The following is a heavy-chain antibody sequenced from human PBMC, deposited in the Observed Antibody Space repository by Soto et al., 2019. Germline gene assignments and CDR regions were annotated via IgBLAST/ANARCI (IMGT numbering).Heavy chain of an antibody. D-gene: IGHD2-2*01. CDR1: GFTVSSNY. V-gene: IGHV3-66*01. J-gene: IGHJ6*03. CDR3: ARYCSSTSCYAYYYYYMDV. CDR2: IYSGGST. Sequence: EVQLVESGGGLVQPGGSLRLSCAASGFTVSSNYMSWVRQAPGKGLEWVSVIYSGGSTYYADSVKGRFTISRDNSKNTLYLQMNSLRAEDTAVYYCARYCSSTSCYAYYYYYMDVWGKGTTVTVSS.